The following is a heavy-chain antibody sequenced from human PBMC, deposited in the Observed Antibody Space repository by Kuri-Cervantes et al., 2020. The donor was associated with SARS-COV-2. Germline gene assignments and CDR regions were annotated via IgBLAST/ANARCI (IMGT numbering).Heavy chain of an antibody. Sequence: GSLRLSCTVSGYSISSGYYWGWIRQPPGKGLEWIGSIYHSGSTYYNPSLKSRVTISVDTSKNQFSLKLSSVTAADTAVYYCARAGIGAVAGNFDYWGQGTLVTVSS. CDR1: GYSISSGYY. CDR2: IYHSGST. J-gene: IGHJ4*02. D-gene: IGHD6-19*01. CDR3: ARAGIGAVAGNFDY. V-gene: IGHV4-38-2*02.